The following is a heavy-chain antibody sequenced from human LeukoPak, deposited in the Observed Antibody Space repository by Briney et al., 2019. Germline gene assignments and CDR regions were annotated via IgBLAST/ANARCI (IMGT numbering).Heavy chain of an antibody. CDR2: IYGGGNT. J-gene: IGHJ4*02. CDR1: GFSVSSNY. Sequence: GGSLRLSCAASGFSVSSNYMTWVRQAPGKGLECVSVIYGGGNTYYADSVGGRSTISRDNSKNTLYLQMNSLRVEDTAMYYCARGRWSSSGYQDYWGRGTLVTVSS. V-gene: IGHV3-53*01. CDR3: ARGRWSSSGYQDY. D-gene: IGHD3-22*01.